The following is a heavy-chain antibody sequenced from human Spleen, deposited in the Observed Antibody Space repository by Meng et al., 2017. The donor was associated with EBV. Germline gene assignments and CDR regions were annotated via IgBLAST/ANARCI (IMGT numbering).Heavy chain of an antibody. V-gene: IGHV3-33*01. J-gene: IGHJ4*02. D-gene: IGHD3-16*01. CDR1: GFTASSYS. CDR2: IWYDGSNE. Sequence: VQRCECGGGRGRAGRSQPRSSGAFGFTASSYSMHWVRQAPGRGLAWVAVIWYDGSNEDYADTVKGRITISRDNSKNALYLQMNNLRAEDTAVYYWARGHTGDYGDYLDYWGQGTLVTVSS. CDR3: ARGHTGDYGDYLDY.